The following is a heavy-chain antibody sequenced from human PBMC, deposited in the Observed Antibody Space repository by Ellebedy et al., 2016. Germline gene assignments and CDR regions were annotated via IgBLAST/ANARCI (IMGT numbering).Heavy chain of an antibody. Sequence: SETLSLTXTVSGGSVSSASSYWNWIRQPPGKGLEWIGYVYYSGSTNYNPSLKSRVTMSVDTSRNQFSLKLSSVTAADTAVYYCARCFDSGGYIDYWGQGTLVTVSS. CDR2: VYYSGST. CDR1: GGSVSSASSY. D-gene: IGHD3-22*01. CDR3: ARCFDSGGYIDY. J-gene: IGHJ4*02. V-gene: IGHV4-61*01.